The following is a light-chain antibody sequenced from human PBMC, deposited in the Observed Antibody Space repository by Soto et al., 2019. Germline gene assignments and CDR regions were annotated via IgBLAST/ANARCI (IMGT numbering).Light chain of an antibody. CDR3: SSYTTSSPRA. Sequence: QSVLTQPASVSGSPGQSIAISCTGSSSDVGIYNYVSWYQQHPGKVPKLIIYEVSNRPSGVSNRFSGSKSGNTASLTISALQAEDEADYYCSSYTTSSPRAFGTGTKVTGL. J-gene: IGLJ1*01. V-gene: IGLV2-14*01. CDR1: SSDVGIYNY. CDR2: EVS.